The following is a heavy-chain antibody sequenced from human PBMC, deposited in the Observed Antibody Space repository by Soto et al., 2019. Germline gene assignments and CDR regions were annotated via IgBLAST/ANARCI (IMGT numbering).Heavy chain of an antibody. CDR2: ILNDGSNR. Sequence: QVKLVESGGGVVQPGRSLRLSCAASEFTFSNYGMHWVRQAPGKGLEWVAVILNDGSNRFHADSVKDRFTISRDNSKNTLYLQINSLGAEDTAVYYCARDDEYSGNGMDVWGQGTTVTVS. V-gene: IGHV3-33*01. CDR1: EFTFSNYG. J-gene: IGHJ6*02. D-gene: IGHD3-10*01. CDR3: ARDDEYSGNGMDV.